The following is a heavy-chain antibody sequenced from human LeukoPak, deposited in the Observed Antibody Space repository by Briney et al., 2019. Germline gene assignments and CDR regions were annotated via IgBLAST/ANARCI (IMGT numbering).Heavy chain of an antibody. Sequence: SETLSLTCSVSGGSISSDSYSWIWIRQPAGKGLEWIVRIYTSGSTNYNPSLKSRVTISVDTSKNQFSLKVSSVTAADTAVYYCARSYSSSSVLSYYYFYMDVWGKGTTVTVSS. CDR1: GGSISSDSYS. D-gene: IGHD6-13*01. CDR2: IYTSGST. CDR3: ARSYSSSSVLSYYYFYMDV. V-gene: IGHV4-61*02. J-gene: IGHJ6*03.